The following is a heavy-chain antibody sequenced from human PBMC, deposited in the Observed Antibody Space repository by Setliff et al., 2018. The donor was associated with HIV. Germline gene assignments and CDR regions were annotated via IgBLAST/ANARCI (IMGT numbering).Heavy chain of an antibody. CDR3: VRDWHSSAWGKVGDY. J-gene: IGHJ4*02. CDR1: GFTFIDYA. D-gene: IGHD3-16*01. CDR2: IIQDESAK. Sequence: GGSLRLSCAASGFTFIDYALNWVRQAPGKGLEWVAKIIQDESAKYYVDSVKGRFTISRDNAKNSLYLQMNSLGGEDTAVYYCVRDWHSSAWGKVGDYWGQGTQVTVSS. V-gene: IGHV3-7*03.